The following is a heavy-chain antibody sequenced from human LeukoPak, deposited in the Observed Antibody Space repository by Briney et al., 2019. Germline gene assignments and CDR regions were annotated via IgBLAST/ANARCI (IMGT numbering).Heavy chain of an antibody. V-gene: IGHV4-34*01. Sequence: SETLSLTCAVYGGSFSGYYWSWIRQPPGKGLEWIGEINHSGSTSYNPSLKSRVTISVDTSKNQFSLKLSSVTAADTAVYYCARAVHYSGTSYQYTGGYYYFDFWGQGTLVTVSS. D-gene: IGHD3-10*01. CDR2: INHSGST. CDR1: GGSFSGYY. J-gene: IGHJ4*02. CDR3: ARAVHYSGTSYQYTGGYYYFDF.